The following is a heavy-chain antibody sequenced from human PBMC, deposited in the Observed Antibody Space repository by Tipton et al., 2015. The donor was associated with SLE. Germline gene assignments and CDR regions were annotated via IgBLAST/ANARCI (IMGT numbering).Heavy chain of an antibody. J-gene: IGHJ4*02. CDR2: IYYSGST. V-gene: IGHV4-59*11. CDR3: AGGGYYDFWSGYYPFDY. CDR1: GGSISGHY. D-gene: IGHD3-3*01. Sequence: TLPLTCTVSGGSISGHYWSWIRQPPGKGLEWIGSIYYSGSTYYNPSLKSRVTISVDTSKNQFSLKLSSVTAADTAVYYCAGGGYYDFWSGYYPFDYWGQGTLVTVSS.